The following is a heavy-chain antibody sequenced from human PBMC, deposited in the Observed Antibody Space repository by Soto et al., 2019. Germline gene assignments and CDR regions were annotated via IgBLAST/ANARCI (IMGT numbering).Heavy chain of an antibody. Sequence: QVQLQQWGAGLLKPSETLSLTCSVYGGSFSTYFWTWMRQPPGKGLEWIGEVNQSGSANYNPSLESRVTISVDTSKKQFYLRLSSVTAADTAVYYCARERRVVGGYSSSWYDYFDSWGQGTLVTVSS. CDR2: VNQSGSA. CDR1: GGSFSTYF. D-gene: IGHD6-13*01. J-gene: IGHJ4*02. CDR3: ARERRVVGGYSSSWYDYFDS. V-gene: IGHV4-34*02.